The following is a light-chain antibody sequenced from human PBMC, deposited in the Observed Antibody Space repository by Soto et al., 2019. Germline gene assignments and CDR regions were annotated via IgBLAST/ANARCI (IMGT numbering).Light chain of an antibody. CDR2: AAS. CDR3: QQYNNWPIT. V-gene: IGKV1-9*01. CDR1: QGIGSY. Sequence: IQLTQSPSSLSASVGDRVTITCRASQGIGSYLAWYQQKPGEAPKLLIFAASTLQSGVPSRFSGSGSGTDFTLTISSLQPEDFAVYYCQQYNNWPITFGQGTKVDIK. J-gene: IGKJ1*01.